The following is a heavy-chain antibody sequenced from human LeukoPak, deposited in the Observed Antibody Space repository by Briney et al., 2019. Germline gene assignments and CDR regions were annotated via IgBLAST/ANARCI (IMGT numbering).Heavy chain of an antibody. D-gene: IGHD3-9*01. CDR2: ISSSSSYI. V-gene: IGHV3-21*01. Sequence: SGGSLRLSCAASGFTFSTYSMNWVRQAPGKGLEWFSSISSSSSYIYYADSVKGRFTISRDNAKNSLYLQMNSLRAEDTALYYCSRGVADDILAGYIYYFDYWGQGTLVTVSS. CDR3: SRGVADDILAGYIYYFDY. CDR1: GFTFSTYS. J-gene: IGHJ4*02.